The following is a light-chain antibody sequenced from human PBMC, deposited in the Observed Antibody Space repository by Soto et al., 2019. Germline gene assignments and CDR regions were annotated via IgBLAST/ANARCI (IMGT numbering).Light chain of an antibody. CDR2: DVS. J-gene: IGLJ1*01. CDR3: CSYAGSYTYV. Sequence: QSVLTQPRSVSGSPGQSVTISCTGTSSDVGAYNYVSWYQQHPGKAPRLMIYDVSKRPSGVPDRFSGSKSGNTASLTISGLQDEDEADYYCCSYAGSYTYVFGTGTKVTVL. V-gene: IGLV2-11*01. CDR1: SSDVGAYNY.